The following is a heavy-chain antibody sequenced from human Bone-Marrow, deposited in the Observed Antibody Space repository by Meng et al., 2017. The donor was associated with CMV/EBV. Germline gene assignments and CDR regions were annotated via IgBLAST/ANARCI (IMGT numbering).Heavy chain of an antibody. CDR3: ARGGSTSCYRGGMDV. V-gene: IGHV4-59*01. Sequence: GSLRLSCTVSGGSISSYYWSWIRQPPGKGLEWIGYIYYSGSTNYNPSLKSRVTISVDTSKNQFPLKLSSVTAADTAVYYCARGGSTSCYRGGMDVWGQRNTV. D-gene: IGHD2-2*02. CDR1: GGSISSYY. J-gene: IGHJ6*02. CDR2: IYYSGST.